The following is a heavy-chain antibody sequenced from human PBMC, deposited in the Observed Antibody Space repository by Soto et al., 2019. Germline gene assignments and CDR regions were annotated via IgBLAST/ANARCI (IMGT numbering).Heavy chain of an antibody. Sequence: GGSLRLSCAASGFTFSNAWMSWVRQAPGKGLEWVGRIKSKTDGGTTDYAAPVKGRFTISRDDSKNTLYLQMNSLKTEDTAVYYCTARYDFWSGPGYWGQGTLVTVSS. CDR3: TARYDFWSGPGY. CDR1: GFTFSNAW. V-gene: IGHV3-15*01. D-gene: IGHD3-3*01. CDR2: IKSKTDGGTT. J-gene: IGHJ4*02.